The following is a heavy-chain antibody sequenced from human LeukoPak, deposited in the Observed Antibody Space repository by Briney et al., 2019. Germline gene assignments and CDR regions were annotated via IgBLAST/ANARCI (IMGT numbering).Heavy chain of an antibody. J-gene: IGHJ4*02. D-gene: IGHD3-10*01. Sequence: ASVKVSCKASGYTFTSYGISWVRQAPGQGLEWMGWISAYNGNTNYAQKLQGRLTMTTDTSTSTAYMELRSLRSDDTAVYYCARVHISMLRGVIITYLDYWGQGTLVTVSS. CDR2: ISAYNGNT. V-gene: IGHV1-18*01. CDR1: GYTFTSYG. CDR3: ARVHISMLRGVIITYLDY.